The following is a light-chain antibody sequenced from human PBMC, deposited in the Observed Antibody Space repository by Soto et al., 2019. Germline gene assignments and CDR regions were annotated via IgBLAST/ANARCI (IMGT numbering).Light chain of an antibody. CDR1: TGAVTTGYY. Sequence: QTVVTQEPSLTVSPGGTVTLTCASSTGAVTTGYYPSWFQHKPGHAPRALIYNTNDKHSWTPARLSGSLLGDKAALTLSGVQPEDEAEYYCLLYYGGSWVFGGGTKLTVL. J-gene: IGLJ3*02. CDR2: NTN. CDR3: LLYYGGSWV. V-gene: IGLV7-43*01.